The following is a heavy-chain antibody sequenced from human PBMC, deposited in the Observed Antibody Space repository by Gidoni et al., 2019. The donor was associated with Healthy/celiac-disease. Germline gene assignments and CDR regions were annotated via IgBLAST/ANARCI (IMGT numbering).Heavy chain of an antibody. J-gene: IGHJ6*03. D-gene: IGHD3-22*01. CDR2: IYYSGST. Sequence: QVQLQESGPGLVKPSETLSLTCTVSGGSISSYYWSWIRQPPGKGLEWIGYIYYSGSTNYNPSLKSRVTISVDTSKNQFSLKLSSVTAADTAVYYCARGGYDSSGYYQFNYYYYYYMDVWGKGTTVTVSS. CDR3: ARGGYDSSGYYQFNYYYYYYMDV. V-gene: IGHV4-59*01. CDR1: GGSISSYY.